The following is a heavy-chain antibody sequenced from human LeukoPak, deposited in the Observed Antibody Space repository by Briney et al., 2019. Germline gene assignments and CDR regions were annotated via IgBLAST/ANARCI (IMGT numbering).Heavy chain of an antibody. V-gene: IGHV1-18*01. D-gene: IGHD5-18*01. Sequence: ASVRVSCKASGYTFTSYGISWVRQAPGQGLEWMGWISACNGNTNYAQKLQGRVTITTDTSTSTAYMELRSLRSDDTAVYYCARVVRREHWGYSYGYGAFDIWGQGTMVTVSS. CDR1: GYTFTSYG. CDR2: ISACNGNT. J-gene: IGHJ3*02. CDR3: ARVVRREHWGYSYGYGAFDI.